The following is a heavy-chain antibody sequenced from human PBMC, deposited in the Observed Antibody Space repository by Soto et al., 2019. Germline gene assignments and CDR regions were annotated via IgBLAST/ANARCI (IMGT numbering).Heavy chain of an antibody. D-gene: IGHD4-17*01. V-gene: IGHV3-64*02. J-gene: IGHJ4*02. CDR1: GFTFSNYA. CDR3: ARGPSTVATWLDY. CDR2: ISGNGFST. Sequence: EVQLVESGEGLVQPGGSLRLSCAASGFTFSNYAMHWVRQAPGKGLEYVSAISGNGFSTYYGDSVRGRFIISRDNSKNTLYLQMGSLRAEDMAVYYCARGPSTVATWLDYWGQGTRVTVSS.